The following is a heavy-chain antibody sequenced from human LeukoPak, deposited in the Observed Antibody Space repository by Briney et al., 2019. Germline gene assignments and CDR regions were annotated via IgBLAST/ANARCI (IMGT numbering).Heavy chain of an antibody. J-gene: IGHJ5*02. V-gene: IGHV3-74*01. D-gene: IGHD3-10*01. CDR1: GFTFSSYW. CDR2: INSDGSST. CDR3: ARKGGVRGVIDP. Sequence: GGSLRLSCAASGFTFSSYWMHWVRQAPGKGLVWVSRINSDGSSTSYADSVKGRLTISRDNAKNTLYLQMNSLRAEDTAVYYCARKGGVRGVIDPWGQGTLVTVSS.